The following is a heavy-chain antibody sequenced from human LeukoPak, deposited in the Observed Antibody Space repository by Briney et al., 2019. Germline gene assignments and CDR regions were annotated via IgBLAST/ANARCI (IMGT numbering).Heavy chain of an antibody. CDR1: GGSFSGYY. J-gene: IGHJ6*03. V-gene: IGHV4-34*01. CDR3: ARGGGGVFLPASRYYYYYMDV. D-gene: IGHD3-16*01. CDR2: INHSGST. Sequence: PSETLSLTCAVYGGSFSGYYWSWIRQPPGKGLEWIGEINHSGSTNYNPSLKSRVTISVDTSKNQFSLKLSSVTAADTAVYYCARGGGGVFLPASRYYYYYMDVWGKGTTVTVSS.